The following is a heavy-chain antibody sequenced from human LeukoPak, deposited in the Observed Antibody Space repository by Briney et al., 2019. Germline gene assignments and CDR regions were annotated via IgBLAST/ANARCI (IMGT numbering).Heavy chain of an antibody. V-gene: IGHV1-2*02. Sequence: ASVKVSCKASGYTFTCYYVHWVRQAPGQGLEWMGWINPDSDDTNYAQKFQGRVTMTRDTSISTAYMELSRLRSDDTAVYYCARDGQSPSDYWGQGTLVTVSS. CDR2: INPDSDDT. CDR3: ARDGQSPSDY. J-gene: IGHJ4*02. CDR1: GYTFTCYY. D-gene: IGHD6-19*01.